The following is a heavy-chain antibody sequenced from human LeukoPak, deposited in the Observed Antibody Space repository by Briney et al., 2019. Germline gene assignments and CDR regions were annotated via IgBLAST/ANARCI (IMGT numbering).Heavy chain of an antibody. CDR2: IYSGGST. V-gene: IGHV3-53*01. CDR1: GFTVSSNY. J-gene: IGHJ4*02. CDR3: ARDSPGGYGGFFDY. Sequence: GGSLRLSCAASGFTVSSNYMSWVRQAPGKGLEWVSVIYSGGSTYYADSVKGRFTISRDNPKNTLYLQMNSLRAEDTAVYYCARDSPGGYGGFFDYWGQGTLVTVSS. D-gene: IGHD3-3*01.